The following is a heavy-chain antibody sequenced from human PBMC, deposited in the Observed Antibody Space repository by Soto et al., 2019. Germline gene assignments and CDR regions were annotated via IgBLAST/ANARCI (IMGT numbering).Heavy chain of an antibody. Sequence: QVQLVQSGAEVKKPGSSVKVSCKASGGTFSSYAISWVRQAPGQGLEWMGGIIPIFGTANYGQKFEGRVTITADKYTSTAYMELSSLRAEDTAVYYCARPYYYDSSAYYLDLAYYGMDVWRQGTTVTVSS. D-gene: IGHD3-22*01. CDR3: ARPYYYDSSAYYLDLAYYGMDV. J-gene: IGHJ6*02. V-gene: IGHV1-69*06. CDR2: IIPIFGTA. CDR1: GGTFSSYA.